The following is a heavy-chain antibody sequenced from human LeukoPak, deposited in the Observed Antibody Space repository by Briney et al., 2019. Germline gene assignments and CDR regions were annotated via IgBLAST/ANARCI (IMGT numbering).Heavy chain of an antibody. V-gene: IGHV4-4*02. Sequence: PSETLSLTCAVSGDSISSSNWWSWVRQPPGKGLEWIGEIYHSRSTNYNPSLRSRVTISVDKSKNQFSLKLSSVTAADTAVYYCARFGSGWYGFDYWGQGTLVSVSS. CDR1: GDSISSSNW. CDR2: IYHSRST. CDR3: ARFGSGWYGFDY. D-gene: IGHD6-19*01. J-gene: IGHJ4*02.